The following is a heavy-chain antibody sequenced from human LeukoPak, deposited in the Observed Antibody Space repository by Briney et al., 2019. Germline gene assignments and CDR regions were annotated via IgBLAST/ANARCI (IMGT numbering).Heavy chain of an antibody. Sequence: SETLSLTCTVSGASISSYYWSWIRQPPGKGLEWIGYIYYSGSTNYNPSLKSRVTISVDTSKNQFSLKLNSVTAADTATYYCARQVETGCSGGTCYSFDPWGQGTLLTVSS. J-gene: IGHJ5*02. V-gene: IGHV4-59*08. CDR1: GASISSYY. CDR3: ARQVETGCSGGTCYSFDP. D-gene: IGHD2-15*01. CDR2: IYYSGST.